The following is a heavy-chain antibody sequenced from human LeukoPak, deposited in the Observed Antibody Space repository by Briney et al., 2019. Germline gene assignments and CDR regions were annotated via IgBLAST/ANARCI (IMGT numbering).Heavy chain of an antibody. Sequence: ASVKVSCKASGYTFTSYGISWVRQAPGQGLEWMGWISAYNGNTNYARKLQGRVTMTTDTSTSTAYMELRSLRSDDTAVYYCARVLEDYGDYFFDYWGQGTLVTVSS. D-gene: IGHD4-17*01. CDR3: ARVLEDYGDYFFDY. J-gene: IGHJ4*02. CDR2: ISAYNGNT. CDR1: GYTFTSYG. V-gene: IGHV1-18*01.